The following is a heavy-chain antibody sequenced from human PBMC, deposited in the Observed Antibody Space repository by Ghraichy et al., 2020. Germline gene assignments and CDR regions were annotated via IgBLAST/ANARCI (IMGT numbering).Heavy chain of an antibody. Sequence: SQTLSLTCAISGDSVSSNSVTWNWIRQSPSRGLEWLGGTYYRSQWYNDYAVAVKSRLTICPDTSKNQFSLQLNSVTPEDTAVYYCARGNYGSGSFVWGQGTLVTVSS. D-gene: IGHD3-10*01. J-gene: IGHJ4*02. CDR2: TYYRSQWYN. CDR1: GDSVSSNSVT. V-gene: IGHV6-1*01. CDR3: ARGNYGSGSFV.